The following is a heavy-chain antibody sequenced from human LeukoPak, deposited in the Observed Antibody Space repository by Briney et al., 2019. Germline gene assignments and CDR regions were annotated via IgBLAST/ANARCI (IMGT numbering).Heavy chain of an antibody. CDR3: AKGARKWELLHPPGY. CDR1: GGSISSYY. CDR2: IYTSGST. D-gene: IGHD1-26*01. V-gene: IGHV4-4*07. Sequence: SETLSLTCTVSGGSISSYYWSWIRQPAGKGLEWIGRIYTSGSTNYNPSLKSRVTMSVDTSKNQFSLKLSSVTAADTAVYYCAKGARKWELLHPPGYWGQGTLVTVSS. J-gene: IGHJ4*02.